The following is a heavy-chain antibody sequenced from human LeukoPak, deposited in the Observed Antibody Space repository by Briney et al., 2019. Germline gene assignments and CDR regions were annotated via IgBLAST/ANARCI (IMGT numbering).Heavy chain of an antibody. D-gene: IGHD6-19*01. CDR1: GFTFSSYS. CDR2: ISSSSSYI. CDR3: AKSSGWRPDWFDP. Sequence: GGSLRLSCAASGFTFSSYSMNWVRQAPGKGLEWVSSISSSSSYIYYADSVKGRFTISRDNSKNTLYLQMNSLRAEDTAVYYCAKSSGWRPDWFDPWGQGTLVTVSS. J-gene: IGHJ5*02. V-gene: IGHV3-21*04.